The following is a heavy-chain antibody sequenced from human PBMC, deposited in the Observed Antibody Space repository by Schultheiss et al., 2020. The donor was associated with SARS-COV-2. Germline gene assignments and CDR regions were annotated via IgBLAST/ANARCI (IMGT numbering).Heavy chain of an antibody. CDR2: ISGGAGTT. Sequence: GGSLRLSCAASGFTFSNFAMSWVRQAPGKGLEWVSVISGGAGTTYYADSVKGRFTISRDNAKNTLYLQMNSLRAEDTAVYYCARDGSGWYRGWFDPWGQGTLVTVS. J-gene: IGHJ5*02. V-gene: IGHV3-23*01. CDR1: GFTFSNFA. D-gene: IGHD6-19*01. CDR3: ARDGSGWYRGWFDP.